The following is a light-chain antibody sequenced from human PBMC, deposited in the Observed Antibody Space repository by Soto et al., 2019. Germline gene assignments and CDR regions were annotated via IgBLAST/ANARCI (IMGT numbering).Light chain of an antibody. J-gene: IGKJ3*01. CDR1: QSVYVN. Sequence: EIVLTQSPGTLSLSPGEGATLSCRASQSVYVNLAWYQQKPGQSPRLLIYGASTRATDIPDRFSGSGSDTDFALTISRLEPEDFAVYYCQQYSGSPFTLGPGTKVNIK. CDR3: QQYSGSPFT. CDR2: GAS. V-gene: IGKV3-20*01.